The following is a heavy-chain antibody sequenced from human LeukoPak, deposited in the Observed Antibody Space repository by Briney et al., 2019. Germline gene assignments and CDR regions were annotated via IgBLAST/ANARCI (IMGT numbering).Heavy chain of an antibody. D-gene: IGHD1-26*01. J-gene: IGHJ4*02. CDR3: ARDQGGSYHDY. CDR1: GYTFTSYA. CDR2: INAGNGNT. V-gene: IGHV1-3*01. Sequence: ASVKVSCKASGYTFTSYAMHWVRQAPGQRLEWMGWINAGNGNTKYSQKFQGRVTITRDTSASTAYVELSSLRSEDTAVYYCARDQGGSYHDYWGQGTLVTVSS.